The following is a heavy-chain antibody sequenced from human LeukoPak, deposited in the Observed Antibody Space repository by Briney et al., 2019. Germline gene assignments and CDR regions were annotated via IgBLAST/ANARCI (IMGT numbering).Heavy chain of an antibody. J-gene: IGHJ5*02. CDR3: ARWPIHLGYCSGSLCHKWFDP. D-gene: IGHD2-15*01. CDR1: GGSISDYY. Sequence: SETLSLTCNVYGGSISDYYWNWIRQPPRKGLEWIGYIHHSGTTNSNPSLKSRVTISIDTSKNQFSLNLNSVTAADTAIYYCARWPIHLGYCSGSLCHKWFDPWGQGTLVTVSS. V-gene: IGHV4-59*08. CDR2: IHHSGTT.